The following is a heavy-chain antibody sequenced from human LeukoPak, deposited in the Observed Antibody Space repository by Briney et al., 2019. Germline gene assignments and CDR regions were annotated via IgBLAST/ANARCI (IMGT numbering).Heavy chain of an antibody. CDR2: IKNDGSET. CDR3: ATNAWEILHQ. V-gene: IGHV3-7*01. Sequence: PGGSLRLSCGASGFTFSDYWMSWVRQAPGKGLEWVANIKNDGSETYYVDSVKGRFTISKDNAKNSLFLDMNSLRVEDTGVYYCATNAWEILHQWGQGTAVTVSS. CDR1: GFTFSDYW. J-gene: IGHJ4*02. D-gene: IGHD1-26*01.